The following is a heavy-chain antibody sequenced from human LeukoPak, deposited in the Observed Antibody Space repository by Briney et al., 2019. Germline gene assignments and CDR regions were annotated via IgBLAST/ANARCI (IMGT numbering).Heavy chain of an antibody. V-gene: IGHV3-33*01. CDR1: GCTFSSYG. D-gene: IGHD5-18*01. Sequence: PGRSLRLSCAASGCTFSSYGMHRVRQAPGKGLEWVAVIWYDGSNKYYADSVKGRFTISRDNSKNTLYLQMNSLRAEDTAVYYCARGGYSYGHDAFDIWGQGTMVTVSS. J-gene: IGHJ3*02. CDR3: ARGGYSYGHDAFDI. CDR2: IWYDGSNK.